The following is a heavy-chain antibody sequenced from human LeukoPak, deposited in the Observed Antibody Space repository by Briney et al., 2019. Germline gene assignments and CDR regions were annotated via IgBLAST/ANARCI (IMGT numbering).Heavy chain of an antibody. CDR1: GGSFSDYF. CDR3: ARGLDGSGSWTQYYYGMDV. J-gene: IGHJ6*02. D-gene: IGHD3-10*01. Sequence: SETLSLTCAVYGGSFSDYFWGWIRQPPGKGLDWIGEFKHSGRTYYNPSLKSRVTISVDTSKNQFSLKLSSVTAADTAVYYCARGLDGSGSWTQYYYGMDVWGQGATVTVSS. CDR2: FKHSGRT. V-gene: IGHV4-34*01.